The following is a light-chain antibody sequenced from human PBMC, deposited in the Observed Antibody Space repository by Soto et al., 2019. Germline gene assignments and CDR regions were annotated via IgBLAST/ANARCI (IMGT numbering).Light chain of an antibody. J-gene: IGKJ3*01. CDR2: GIS. V-gene: IGKV3-11*01. CDR1: QTLSNSF. Sequence: VLSQSAGTLSLSTGERATLSCRASQTLSNSFIAWYQQKPGQVPRLLIYGISNRATGIPARFSGSGSGTDFTLTISSLEPEDFAVYYCQQRSNWPFTFGPGTNVDI. CDR3: QQRSNWPFT.